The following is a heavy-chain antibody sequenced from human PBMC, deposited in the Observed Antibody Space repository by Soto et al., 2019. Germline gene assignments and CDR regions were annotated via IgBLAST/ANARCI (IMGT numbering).Heavy chain of an antibody. CDR2: ISGGGGSK. CDR1: GFNFGSYG. Sequence: EAQLRESGGGLAQSGGSLRLSCAASGFNFGSYGMIWVRQAPGKGLEWASGISGGGGSKFYADSVNGRFSISRDNSRKMVYLQLNNLRVDDTAVYYCAKWGGGMSISGDYGLDVWGPGTTVTVSS. V-gene: IGHV3-23*01. CDR3: AKWGGGMSISGDYGLDV. J-gene: IGHJ6*02. D-gene: IGHD3-16*01.